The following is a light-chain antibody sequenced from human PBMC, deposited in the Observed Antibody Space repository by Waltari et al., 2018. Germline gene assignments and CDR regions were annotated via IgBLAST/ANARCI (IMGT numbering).Light chain of an antibody. CDR2: GAT. V-gene: IGLV2-23*01. Sequence: QSALTQPASVSGSPGQSITISCTSAVGHSHLVSWYQQRPGTAPKLKIYGATKRPSGVSDRFSGSKSVNTASLTISGLQAEDEADYYCCTFTSSGTWVFGGGTKLTVL. CDR1: SAVGHSHL. CDR3: CTFTSSGTWV. J-gene: IGLJ2*01.